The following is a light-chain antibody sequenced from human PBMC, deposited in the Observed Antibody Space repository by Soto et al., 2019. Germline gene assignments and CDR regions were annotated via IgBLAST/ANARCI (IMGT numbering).Light chain of an antibody. CDR2: GAS. CDR1: QNIRKD. J-gene: IGKJ2*01. Sequence: AIQMTQSPSSLSASVGARVTITCRASQNIRKDLAWYQKKPGKAPQILIYGASTLQTGVASRLSGSGSSTAFTLTIRSLQPEDSAAYYCLQDYNYPFPFGQATKLDIK. CDR3: LQDYNYPFP. V-gene: IGKV1-6*01.